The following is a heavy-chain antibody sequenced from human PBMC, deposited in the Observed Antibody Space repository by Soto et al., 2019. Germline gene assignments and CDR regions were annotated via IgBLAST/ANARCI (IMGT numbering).Heavy chain of an antibody. CDR2: IYWNDDK. V-gene: IGHV2-5*01. J-gene: IGHJ4*02. CDR1: GFSLSTSGVG. D-gene: IGHD3-16*01. Sequence: QITLKESGPTLVKPTQTLTLTCTFSGFSLSTSGVGVGWIRQPPGKALEWLALIYWNDDKRYSPSLKSRLTITKDTSKNQVVLTMTHMDPVDTATYYCAHIGWGHPFDYWGQGTLVTVSS. CDR3: AHIGWGHPFDY.